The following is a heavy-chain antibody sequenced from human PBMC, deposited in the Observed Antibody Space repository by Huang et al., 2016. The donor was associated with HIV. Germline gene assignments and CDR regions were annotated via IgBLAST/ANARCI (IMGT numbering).Heavy chain of an antibody. Sequence: QITLKESGPTLVKPTQTLTLTCTFSGFSITTDGAGVGWIRQPPGKALEWRALIFWDDDKRYSPSLKNRRRITKDTSKNQVVLTMTNMDPVDTATYFCAHRQTYDFWSGSFDSWGQGTLVTVSS. CDR1: GFSITTDGAG. CDR3: AHRQTYDFWSGSFDS. CDR2: IFWDDDK. D-gene: IGHD3-3*01. J-gene: IGHJ4*02. V-gene: IGHV2-5*02.